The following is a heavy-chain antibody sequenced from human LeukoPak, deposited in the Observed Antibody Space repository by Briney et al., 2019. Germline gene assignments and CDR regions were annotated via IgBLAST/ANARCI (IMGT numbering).Heavy chain of an antibody. Sequence: ASVKVSCKASGYPFPTYLLPGGRQPPGKGLEGMELITPSGGSTSYAQKFQGRVTMTRDMSTSTVYMELSSLRSEDTAVYYCARAQFRYYDSNAMGGAFDIWGQGTMVTVSS. J-gene: IGHJ3*02. CDR3: ARAQFRYYDSNAMGGAFDI. CDR1: GYPFPTYL. CDR2: ITPSGGST. D-gene: IGHD3-22*01. V-gene: IGHV1-46*01.